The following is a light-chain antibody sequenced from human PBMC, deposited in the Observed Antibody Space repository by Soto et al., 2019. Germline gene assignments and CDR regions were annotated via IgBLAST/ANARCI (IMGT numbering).Light chain of an antibody. V-gene: IGKV3-20*01. Sequence: IVLTQSPGTLSMSPGESATLSCRASQRVSSGFLAWYQQKPGQAPRLLIYGTSTRATAVPDRFSGGGSGTDFTLTISGLEPEDFAVYYCQQYNNWPRTFGQGTKVEIK. CDR1: QRVSSGF. J-gene: IGKJ1*01. CDR3: QQYNNWPRT. CDR2: GTS.